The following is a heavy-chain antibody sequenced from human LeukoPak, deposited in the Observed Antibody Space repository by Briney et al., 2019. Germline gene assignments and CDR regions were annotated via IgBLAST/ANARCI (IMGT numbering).Heavy chain of an antibody. CDR2: IYYSGST. Sequence: SETLSLTCTVSGGSISSYYWSWIRQPPGKGLEWIGYIYYSGSTNYNPSLKSRVTISVDTSKNQFSLKLSSVTAADTAVYYCARDLGYCSDGSCYGPSSYYYYMDVWGKGTTVTVSS. V-gene: IGHV4-59*01. CDR3: ARDLGYCSDGSCYGPSSYYYYMDV. CDR1: GGSISSYY. D-gene: IGHD2-15*01. J-gene: IGHJ6*03.